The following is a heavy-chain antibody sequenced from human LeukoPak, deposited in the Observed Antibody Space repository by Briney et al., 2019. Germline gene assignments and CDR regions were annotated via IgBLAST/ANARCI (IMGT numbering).Heavy chain of an antibody. CDR3: ARRAGAYSHPYDY. J-gene: IGHJ4*02. CDR2: IYSDNT. CDR1: GFTVSSNS. V-gene: IGHV3-53*01. D-gene: IGHD4/OR15-4a*01. Sequence: GGSLRLSCTVSGFTVSSNSMSWVRQAPGKGLEWVSFIYSDNTHYSDSVKCRFTISRDNSKNTLYLQMNSLRAEDTAVYYCARRAGAYSHPYDYWGQGTLVTVSS.